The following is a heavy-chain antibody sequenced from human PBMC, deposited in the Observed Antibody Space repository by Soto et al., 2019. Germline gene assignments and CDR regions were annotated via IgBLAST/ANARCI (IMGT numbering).Heavy chain of an antibody. CDR1: GGSISSYY. V-gene: IGHV4-59*01. J-gene: IGHJ6*02. D-gene: IGHD3-22*01. CDR3: ARDQSFDRSYYYGIDV. CDR2: IYYGGGT. Sequence: SETLSLTCTVSGGSISSYYWNWIRQPPGKGLEWIGDIYYGGGTNYNPSLKSRVTLTTDTSTSTVYMELRSLRSDDTAVYYCARDQSFDRSYYYGIDVWGQGTTVTVSS.